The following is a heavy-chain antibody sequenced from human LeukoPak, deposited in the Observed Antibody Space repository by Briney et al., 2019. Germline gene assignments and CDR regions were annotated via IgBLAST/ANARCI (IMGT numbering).Heavy chain of an antibody. D-gene: IGHD6-13*01. CDR3: ARVWGLAVAGGEIEY. CDR1: GFTFSNYW. Sequence: GGSLRLSCAASGFTFSNYWMNWVRQAPGKGLEWVANIKQDGSEKYYVDSVKGRFTISRDNAKNSLYLQMNSLRAEDTAVYYCARVWGLAVAGGEIEYWGQGTLVTVSS. J-gene: IGHJ4*02. V-gene: IGHV3-7*02. CDR2: IKQDGSEK.